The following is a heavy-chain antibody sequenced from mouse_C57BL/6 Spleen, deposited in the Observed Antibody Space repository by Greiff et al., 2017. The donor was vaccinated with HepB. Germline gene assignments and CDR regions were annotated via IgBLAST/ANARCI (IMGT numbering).Heavy chain of an antibody. CDR1: GYTFTSYW. CDR3: ARPNYSNYWYFDV. V-gene: IGHV1-64*01. D-gene: IGHD2-5*01. Sequence: QVQLQQPGAELVKPGASVKLSCKASGYTFTSYWMHWVKQRPGQGLEWIGMIHPNSGSTNYNEKFKSKATLTVDKSSSTAYMQLSSLTSEDSAVYYCARPNYSNYWYFDVWGTGTTVTVSS. J-gene: IGHJ1*03. CDR2: IHPNSGST.